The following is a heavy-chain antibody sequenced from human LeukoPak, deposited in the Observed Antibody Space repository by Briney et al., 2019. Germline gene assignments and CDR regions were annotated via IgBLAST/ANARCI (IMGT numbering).Heavy chain of an antibody. J-gene: IGHJ3*02. CDR2: IYTSGST. CDR3: ARESGGAYYYDSSGYFYDAFDI. CDR1: GGSISNYY. Sequence: SETLSLTCTVSGGSISNYYWTWIRQPAGKGLEWIGRIYTSGSTNYNPSLKSRVTISVDTSKNQFSLKLSSVTAADTAVYYCARESGGAYYYDSSGYFYDAFDIWGQGTMVTVSS. D-gene: IGHD3-22*01. V-gene: IGHV4-4*07.